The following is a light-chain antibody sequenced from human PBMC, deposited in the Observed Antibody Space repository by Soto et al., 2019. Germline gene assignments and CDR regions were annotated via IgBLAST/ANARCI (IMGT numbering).Light chain of an antibody. CDR2: DVS. CDR1: SSDVGGYNY. CDR3: SSYTSSSTLVV. J-gene: IGLJ2*01. Sequence: QSVLTQPASVSGSPGQSITISCTGTSSDVGGYNYVSWYQQHPGKAPKLMIYDVSNRPSGVSNRFSGSKSGNTASLTLSGLQAEDEDDYYCSSYTSSSTLVVFGGGTKVTVL. V-gene: IGLV2-14*01.